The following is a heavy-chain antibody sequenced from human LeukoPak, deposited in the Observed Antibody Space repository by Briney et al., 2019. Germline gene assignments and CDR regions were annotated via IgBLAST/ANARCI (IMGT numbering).Heavy chain of an antibody. J-gene: IGHJ3*02. CDR2: INHSGST. V-gene: IGHV4-34*01. Sequence: PSETLSLTCAVYGGTFSGYYWSWIRQPPGKGLEWIGEINHSGSTNYNPSLKSRVTISIDTSKNQFSLKLSSVTAADTAVYYCARSTEAFDIWGQGTMVTVSS. CDR3: ARSTEAFDI. CDR1: GGTFSGYY.